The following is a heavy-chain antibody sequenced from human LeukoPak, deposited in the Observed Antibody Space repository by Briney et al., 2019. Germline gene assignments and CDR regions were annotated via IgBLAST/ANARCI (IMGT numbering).Heavy chain of an antibody. CDR3: ARESDGDYSLDY. J-gene: IGHJ4*02. Sequence: SETLSLTCTVSGGSISSSSYYWGWIRQPPGKGLEWIGSIYYSGSTYYNPSLKSRVTISVDRSKNQFSLKLSSVTAADTAVYYCARESDGDYSLDYWGQGTLVTVSS. CDR1: GGSISSSSYY. CDR2: IYYSGST. D-gene: IGHD4-17*01. V-gene: IGHV4-39*07.